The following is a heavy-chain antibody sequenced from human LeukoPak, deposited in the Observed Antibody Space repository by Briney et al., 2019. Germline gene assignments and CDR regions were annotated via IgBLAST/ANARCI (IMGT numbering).Heavy chain of an antibody. V-gene: IGHV1-8*01. D-gene: IGHD3-10*01. CDR3: ARGGHYYGSGSYEVDS. CDR2: MNPNSGKT. Sequence: GASVKVSCKTSGYTFTRYDINWVRQATGQGLEWMGWMNPNSGKTGYGQKFQGRVTMTRDTSITTAYMELGSLTSEDTAVYFCARGGHYYGSGSYEVDSWGQGTLVTVSS. CDR1: GYTFTRYD. J-gene: IGHJ4*02.